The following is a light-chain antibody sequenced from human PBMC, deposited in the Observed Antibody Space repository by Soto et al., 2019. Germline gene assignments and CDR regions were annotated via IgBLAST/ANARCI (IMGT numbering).Light chain of an antibody. CDR2: GAS. Sequence: EIVMTQSPATLSVSPGERATLSCRASQSVSSNLAWYQQKPGQAPRLLIYGASTRATGIPARFSGSGSGTEFTLTISSLQSEDSAVYYCQQYNNRPYTFGQGTKLAIK. J-gene: IGKJ2*01. CDR1: QSVSSN. V-gene: IGKV3-15*01. CDR3: QQYNNRPYT.